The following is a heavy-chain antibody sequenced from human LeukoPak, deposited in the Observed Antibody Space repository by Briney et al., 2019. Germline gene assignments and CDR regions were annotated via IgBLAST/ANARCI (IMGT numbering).Heavy chain of an antibody. Sequence: GGSLRLSCAASGFTFSSYAMSWVHQAPGKGLEWVSAISGSGGSTYYADSVKGRFTISRDNSKNTLYLQMNSLRAEDTAVYYCATYSPYQLLYPFDYWGQGTLVTASS. CDR1: GFTFSSYA. D-gene: IGHD2-2*02. CDR3: ATYSPYQLLYPFDY. J-gene: IGHJ4*02. CDR2: ISGSGGST. V-gene: IGHV3-23*01.